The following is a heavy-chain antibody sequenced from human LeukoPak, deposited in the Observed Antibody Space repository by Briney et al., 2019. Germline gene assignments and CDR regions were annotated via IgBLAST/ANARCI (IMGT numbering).Heavy chain of an antibody. CDR2: IRSSSSTI. CDR1: EFTFSNYS. D-gene: IGHD6-19*01. CDR3: ARMWAVADPFLDL. J-gene: IGHJ4*02. Sequence: GGSLRLACEASEFTFSNYSMCWVRQAPAKGLEWVSCIRSSSSTIYYADSVKGRFTISRDNTKNSLYLQMNSLRAEDTALYYCARMWAVADPFLDLWGQGTLVTVSS. V-gene: IGHV3-48*04.